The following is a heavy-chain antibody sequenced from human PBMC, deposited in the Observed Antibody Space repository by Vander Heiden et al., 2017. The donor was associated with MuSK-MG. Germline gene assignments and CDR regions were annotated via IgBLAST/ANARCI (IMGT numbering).Heavy chain of an antibody. J-gene: IGHJ4*02. D-gene: IGHD3-22*01. CDR2: IIPILGIA. CDR1: GGTFSSYA. V-gene: IGHV1-69*10. Sequence: QVQLVQSGAEVKKPGSSVKVSCKASGGTFSSYAISWVRQAPGQGLEWMGGIIPILGIANYAQKFQGRVTITADKSTSTAYMELSSLRSEDTAVYYCARGRVGYITMIVVPEPLDYWGQGTLVTVSS. CDR3: ARGRVGYITMIVVPEPLDY.